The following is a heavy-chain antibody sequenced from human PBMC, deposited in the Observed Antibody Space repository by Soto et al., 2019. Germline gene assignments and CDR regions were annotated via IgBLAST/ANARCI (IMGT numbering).Heavy chain of an antibody. D-gene: IGHD1-20*01. J-gene: IGHJ3*02. CDR2: IIPIFGTA. CDR1: GGTFSSYA. Sequence: QVQLVQSGAEVKKPGSSVKVSCKASGGTFSSYAISWERQAPGQGLEWMGGIIPIFGTANYAQKFQGRVTITADESTSTAYMELSSLRSEDTAVYYCARLSSLGIHGTTRDIDVFDIWGQGTMVTVSS. V-gene: IGHV1-69*01. CDR3: ARLSSLGIHGTTRDIDVFDI.